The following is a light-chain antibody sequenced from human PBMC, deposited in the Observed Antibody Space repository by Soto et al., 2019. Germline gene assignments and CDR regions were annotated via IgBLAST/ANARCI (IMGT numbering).Light chain of an antibody. V-gene: IGKV3-11*01. CDR1: QSVSSY. J-gene: IGKJ2*01. CDR3: QQRSNWQYT. Sequence: EFVLTQSPATLSLSPGERATLSCRASQSVSSYSAWYQQKPGQAPRLLIYDTSNRATGIPARFSGSGSGTDFTLTISGLEPEDFAVYYCQQRSNWQYTFGLGTTLEIK. CDR2: DTS.